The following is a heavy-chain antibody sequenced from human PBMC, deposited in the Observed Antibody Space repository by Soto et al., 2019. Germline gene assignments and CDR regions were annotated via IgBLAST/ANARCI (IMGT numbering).Heavy chain of an antibody. CDR2: ISYDGSNK. CDR3: ARDLGEGGSYHYGMDV. Sequence: ESGGGVVQPGRSLRLSCAASGFTFSSYAMHWVRQAPGKGLEWVAVISYDGSNKYYADSVKGRFTISRDNSKNTLYLQMNSLRAEDTAVYYCARDLGEGGSYHYGMDVWGQGTTVTVSS. V-gene: IGHV3-30-3*01. J-gene: IGHJ6*02. CDR1: GFTFSSYA. D-gene: IGHD3-16*01.